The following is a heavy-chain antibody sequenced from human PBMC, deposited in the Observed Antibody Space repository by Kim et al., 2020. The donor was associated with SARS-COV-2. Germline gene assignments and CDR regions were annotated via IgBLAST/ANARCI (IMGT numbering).Heavy chain of an antibody. CDR2: IWYDGSNK. J-gene: IGHJ5*02. V-gene: IGHV3-33*06. D-gene: IGHD3-22*01. Sequence: GGFLRLSCAASGFTFSSYGMHWVRQAPGKGLEWVAVIWYDGSNKYYADSVKGRFTISRDNSKNTLYLQMNSLRAEDTAVYYCAKDSDYYDSSGYFGWFDPWGQGTLVTVSS. CDR3: AKDSDYYDSSGYFGWFDP. CDR1: GFTFSSYG.